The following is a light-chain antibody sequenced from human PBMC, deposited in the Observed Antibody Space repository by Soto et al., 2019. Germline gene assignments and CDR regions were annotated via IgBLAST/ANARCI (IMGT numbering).Light chain of an antibody. CDR2: NNN. CDR3: ASWDDSLNAHD. V-gene: IGLV1-40*01. CDR1: SSNIGAGYD. Sequence: QSVLTQPPSVSGAPGQRVTISCTGSSSNIGAGYDVHWYQQLPGTAPKLLIYNNNRRPSGVPDRFFGSKSGTSASLVISGLQSEDEADYYCASWDDSLNAHDFGTGTKVTVL. J-gene: IGLJ1*01.